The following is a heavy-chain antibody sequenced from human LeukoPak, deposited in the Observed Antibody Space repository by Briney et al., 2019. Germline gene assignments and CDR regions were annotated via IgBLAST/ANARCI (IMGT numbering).Heavy chain of an antibody. CDR2: IYYSGST. D-gene: IGHD6-13*01. J-gene: IGHJ5*02. CDR3: AREGGSSSWYWFDP. V-gene: IGHV4-61*01. Sequence: SETLSLTCTVSGGSISRSRDYWGWIRQPPGKGLEWIGYIYYSGSTNYNPSLKSRVTISVDTSKNQFSLKLSSVTAADTAVYYCAREGGSSSWYWFDPWGQGTLVTVSS. CDR1: GGSISRSRDY.